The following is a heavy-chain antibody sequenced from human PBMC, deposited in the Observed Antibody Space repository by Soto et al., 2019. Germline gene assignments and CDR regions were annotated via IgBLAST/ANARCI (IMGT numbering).Heavy chain of an antibody. J-gene: IGHJ4*02. Sequence: GSLRLSCAASGFTFSSYEMNWVRQAPGKGLEWVSYIGISGNTIYFADSVKGRFTISRDNAKNSLYLQMNSLTAEDTAVYYCVRDLVGAPTFDFWGQGTLVTVSS. V-gene: IGHV3-48*03. CDR3: VRDLVGAPTFDF. CDR2: IGISGNTI. CDR1: GFTFSSYE. D-gene: IGHD1-26*01.